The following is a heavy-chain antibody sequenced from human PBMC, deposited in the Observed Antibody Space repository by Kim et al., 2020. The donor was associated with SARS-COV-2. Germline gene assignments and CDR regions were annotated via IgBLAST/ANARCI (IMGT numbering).Heavy chain of an antibody. Sequence: SETLSLTCTVSGASINTYYWSWSRRPPGKGLEWIGYVYYNGDSDYNPSLKSRLTISIDTSKNQFSLKLTSVTAADTAVYYCAGAGKMGAAITFDFWGQGKLVTVSA. V-gene: IGHV4-59*01. D-gene: IGHD1-26*01. J-gene: IGHJ4*02. CDR1: GASINTYY. CDR2: VYYNGDS. CDR3: AGAGKMGAAITFDF.